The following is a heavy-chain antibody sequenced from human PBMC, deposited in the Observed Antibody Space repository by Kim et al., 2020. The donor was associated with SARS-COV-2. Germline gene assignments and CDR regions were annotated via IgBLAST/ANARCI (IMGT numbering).Heavy chain of an antibody. CDR3: AKEGGLEWLHSFDY. Sequence: GGSLRLSCVASGFSLSNFGMHWVRQAPGEGLEWVALISYNGRNNNYADSVKGRFIISRDNSKNTVYLQINSLRVEDTAIYYCAKEGGLEWLHSFDYWGQGTLVTVSS. V-gene: IGHV3-30*18. CDR1: GFSLSNFG. D-gene: IGHD5-12*01. CDR2: ISYNGRNN. J-gene: IGHJ4*02.